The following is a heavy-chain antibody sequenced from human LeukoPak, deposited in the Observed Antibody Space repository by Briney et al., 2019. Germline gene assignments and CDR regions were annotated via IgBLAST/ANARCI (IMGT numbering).Heavy chain of an antibody. J-gene: IGHJ6*02. CDR3: ARGASIRYYYYYYGMDV. CDR1: GGSISSGDYY. Sequence: PSETLSLTCTVTGGSISSGDYYWSWLRQPPGTGLEWIGYIYYSGSTYHNPSLKSRVTISVDTSKNQFSLKLSSVTAADTAVYYCARGASIRYYYYYYGMDVWGQGTTVTVSS. V-gene: IGHV4-30-4*01. CDR2: IYYSGST.